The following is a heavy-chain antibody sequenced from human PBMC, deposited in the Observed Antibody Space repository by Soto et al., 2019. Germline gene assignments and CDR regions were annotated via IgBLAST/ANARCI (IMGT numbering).Heavy chain of an antibody. CDR2: IDTSSRTK. CDR3: ARGHPGESHYYYYGMDV. J-gene: IGHJ6*02. D-gene: IGHD3-10*01. CDR1: GFTFISYS. Sequence: PGGSLRLSCAASGFTFISYSMTWVRQAPGKGLEWVSYIDTSSRTKFYADSVKGRFTISRDNAKNSLFLQMNSLSDEDTAVYYCARGHPGESHYYYYGMDVWGQGTTVTVSS. V-gene: IGHV3-48*02.